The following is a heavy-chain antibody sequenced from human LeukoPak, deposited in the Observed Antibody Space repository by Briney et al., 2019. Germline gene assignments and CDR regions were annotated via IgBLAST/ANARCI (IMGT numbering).Heavy chain of an antibody. CDR3: ARVQRDIAVALDY. J-gene: IGHJ4*02. Sequence: GGSLRLSCAASGFTFSSYEMNWVRQAPGKGLEWVSYISTTGSSIYYADSVKGRFTISRDNVKNLLYLQMNSLRAEDTAVYYCARVQRDIAVALDYWGQGTLATVSS. D-gene: IGHD6-19*01. CDR2: ISTTGSSI. V-gene: IGHV3-48*03. CDR1: GFTFSSYE.